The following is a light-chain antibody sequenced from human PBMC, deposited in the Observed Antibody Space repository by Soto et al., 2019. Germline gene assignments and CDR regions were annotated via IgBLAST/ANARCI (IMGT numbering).Light chain of an antibody. V-gene: IGKV1-5*01. CDR1: QSISSH. J-gene: IGKJ1*01. Sequence: DIRMTQSPSSLSASVGDTVTITCRASQSISSHLNWYQQKPGKAPKLLIYDASSLESGVPSRFSGSGSGTEFTLTISSLQPDDFATYYCQQYNSYWTFGQGTKVDIK. CDR3: QQYNSYWT. CDR2: DAS.